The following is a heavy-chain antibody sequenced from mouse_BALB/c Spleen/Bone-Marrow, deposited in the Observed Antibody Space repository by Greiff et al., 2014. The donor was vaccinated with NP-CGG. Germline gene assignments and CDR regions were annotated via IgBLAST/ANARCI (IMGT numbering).Heavy chain of an antibody. D-gene: IGHD1-1*02. J-gene: IGHJ2*01. CDR3: ARYGQGTYFDY. CDR2: IDPANGNT. CDR1: GFNIKDTY. Sequence: VQLQQSGAELVKPGASVKLSCTVSGFNIKDTYMHWVKQRPEQGLEWMGRIDPANGNTKYDPKFQSKGTRTADTSSNTAYLQLSSLTSEDTAVYYCARYGQGTYFDYWGQGTTLTVSS. V-gene: IGHV14-3*02.